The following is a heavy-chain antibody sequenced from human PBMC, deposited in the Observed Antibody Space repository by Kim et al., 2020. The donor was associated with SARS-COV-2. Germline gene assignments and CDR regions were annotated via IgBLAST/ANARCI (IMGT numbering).Heavy chain of an antibody. D-gene: IGHD3-16*01. CDR1: GGSISSSSYY. CDR2: IYYSGST. V-gene: IGHV4-39*07. J-gene: IGHJ6*02. Sequence: SETLSLTCTVSGGSISSSSYYWGWIRQPPGKGLEWIGSIYYSGSTYYNPSLKSRVTISVDTSKNQFSLKLSSVTAADTAVYYCARDNLVEPPFYYYYYGMDVWGQGTTVTVSS. CDR3: ARDNLVEPPFYYYYYGMDV.